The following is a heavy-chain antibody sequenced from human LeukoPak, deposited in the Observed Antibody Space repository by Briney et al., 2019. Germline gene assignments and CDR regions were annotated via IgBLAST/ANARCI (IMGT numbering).Heavy chain of an antibody. D-gene: IGHD3-22*01. CDR2: IEQGGSGK. CDR1: GFPFSSYW. J-gene: IGHJ6*02. CDR3: ARAYDSSGYYFKYYYYYYGMDV. V-gene: IGHV3-7*01. Sequence: GSLRLSFAASGFPFSSYWISWGRQAPGEGLGWVANIEQGGSGKYYVDSVKGRFTISRDNAKNSLYLQVNSLRAEDTAVYYCARAYDSSGYYFKYYYYYYGMDVWGQGTTVTVSS.